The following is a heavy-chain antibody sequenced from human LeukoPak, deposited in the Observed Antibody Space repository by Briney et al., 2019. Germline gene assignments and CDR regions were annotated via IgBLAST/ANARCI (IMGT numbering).Heavy chain of an antibody. Sequence: GGSLRLSCAASGFTFSSYGMHWVRQAPGKGLEWMAFIRYDGSNKYYADSVKGRFTISRDNSKNTLYLQMNSLRAEDTAVYYCAKEPYYYDSSRPGSYYYMDVWGKGTTVTVSS. CDR1: GFTFSSYG. V-gene: IGHV3-30*02. CDR2: IRYDGSNK. J-gene: IGHJ6*03. CDR3: AKEPYYYDSSRPGSYYYMDV. D-gene: IGHD3-22*01.